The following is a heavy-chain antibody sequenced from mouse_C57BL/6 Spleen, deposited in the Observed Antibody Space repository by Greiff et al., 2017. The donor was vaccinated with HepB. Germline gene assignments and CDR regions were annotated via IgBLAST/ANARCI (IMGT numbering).Heavy chain of an antibody. Sequence: PLQQSGAELVQPGASVKLSCTASGFNIKDYYMHWVKQRTEQGLEWIGRIDPEDGETKYAPKFQGKHTITADTSSNTAYPQRSSLTSEETAVYYSARGYYGSSQWEYDVWGTGNTVTVSS. CDR1: GFNIKDYY. CDR3: ARGYYGSSQWEYDV. D-gene: IGHD1-1*01. CDR2: IDPEDGET. V-gene: IGHV14-2*01. J-gene: IGHJ1*03.